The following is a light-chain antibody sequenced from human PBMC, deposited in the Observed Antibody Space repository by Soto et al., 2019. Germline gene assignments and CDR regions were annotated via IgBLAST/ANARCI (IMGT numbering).Light chain of an antibody. J-gene: IGKJ4*01. CDR2: GAS. CDR3: QPYNNWPLT. CDR1: QSVSSN. Sequence: EIAMTQSPGTLSVSPGERATLSCRASQSVSSNLAWYQQKPGQAPRLLIYGASTRATGIPARFSGSRSGPEFTLTINSLQSEDFAIYYCQPYNNWPLTFGGGTKVDIK. V-gene: IGKV3-15*01.